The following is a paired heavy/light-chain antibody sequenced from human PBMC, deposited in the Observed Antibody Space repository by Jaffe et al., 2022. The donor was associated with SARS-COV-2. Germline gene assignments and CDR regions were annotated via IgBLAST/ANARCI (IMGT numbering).Light chain of an antibody. V-gene: IGKV2-28*01. CDR3: MQALQTPT. Sequence: DIVMTQSPLSLPVTPGEPASISCRSSQSLLHSNGYNYLDWYLQKPGQSPQLLIYLGSNRASGVPDRFSGSGSGTDFTLKISRVEAEDVGVYYCMQALQTPTFGQGTRLEIK. J-gene: IGKJ5*01. CDR1: QSLLHSNGYNY. CDR2: LGS.
Heavy chain of an antibody. V-gene: IGHV3-43*01. CDR3: AKDNEDGYNSYYYGMDV. CDR1: GFTFDDYT. D-gene: IGHD5-12*01. Sequence: EVQLVESGGVVVQPGGSLRLSCAASGFTFDDYTMHWVRQAPGKGLEWVSLISWDGGSTYYADSVKGRFTISRDNSKNSLYLQMNSLRTEDTALYYCAKDNEDGYNSYYYGMDVWGQGTTVTVSS. CDR2: ISWDGGST. J-gene: IGHJ6*02.